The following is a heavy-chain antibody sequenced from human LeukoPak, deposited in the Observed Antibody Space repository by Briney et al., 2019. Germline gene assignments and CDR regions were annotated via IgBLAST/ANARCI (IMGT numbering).Heavy chain of an antibody. D-gene: IGHD6-13*01. V-gene: IGHV3-74*01. Sequence: GGSLRLSCAASGFTFSSYWMHWVRQAPGKGLVWVSRINSDGSSTSYADSVKGRFTISRDNAKNTLYLQMNSLRAEDTAVYYCARGSPNRPIAAAGPASAWGQGTLVTVSS. CDR1: GFTFSSYW. CDR2: INSDGSST. J-gene: IGHJ4*02. CDR3: ARGSPNRPIAAAGPASA.